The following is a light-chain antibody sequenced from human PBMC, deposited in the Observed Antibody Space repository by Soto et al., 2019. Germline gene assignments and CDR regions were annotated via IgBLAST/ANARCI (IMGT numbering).Light chain of an antibody. CDR3: QQYGNSRWT. J-gene: IGKJ1*01. CDR1: QSVSSSY. Sequence: EIELTKSPDTLSLSPRERATLSCRASQSVSSSYLAWYQQTPGQAPRLLIYGTSNRATGIPDRFSGSGSGTDFTLTISRLEPEDFAVYYCQQYGNSRWTFGQGTKVDIK. V-gene: IGKV3-20*01. CDR2: GTS.